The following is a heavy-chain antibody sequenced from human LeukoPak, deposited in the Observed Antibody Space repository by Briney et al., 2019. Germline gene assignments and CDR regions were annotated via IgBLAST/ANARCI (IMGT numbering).Heavy chain of an antibody. CDR1: GGSFSGYY. J-gene: IGHJ4*02. Sequence: SETLSLTCAVYGGSFSGYYWSWIRQPPGKGLEWIGEINHSGSTNYNPSLESRVTISVDTSKNQFSLKLSSVTAADTAVYYCARGRYSYGRARTYYFDYWGQGTLVTVSS. V-gene: IGHV4-34*01. D-gene: IGHD5-18*01. CDR2: INHSGST. CDR3: ARGRYSYGRARTYYFDY.